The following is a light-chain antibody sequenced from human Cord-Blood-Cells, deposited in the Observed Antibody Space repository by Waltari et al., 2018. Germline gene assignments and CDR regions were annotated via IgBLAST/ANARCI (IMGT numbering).Light chain of an antibody. CDR2: AAS. CDR3: QQSNSTRT. J-gene: IGKJ1*01. V-gene: IGKV1-39*01. CDR1: QSISSY. Sequence: DIQMTQSPSSLSASVADRVTITCRASQSISSYLNWYQQKPGKAPKLLIYAASSLQSGVPARFSGSGSGTDFTLTISSLQSEDFATYYCQQSNSTRTFGQGTKVEIK.